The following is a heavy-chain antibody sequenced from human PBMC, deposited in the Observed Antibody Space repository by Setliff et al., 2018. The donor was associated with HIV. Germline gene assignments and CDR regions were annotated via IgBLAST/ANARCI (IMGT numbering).Heavy chain of an antibody. J-gene: IGHJ6*03. D-gene: IGHD4-17*01. Sequence: GESLTISCKGFGYSFTSYWIGWVRQMPGNGLEWMGIIYPGDSDTRYSPSLQGQVTISADESINTAYLQWSRLKASDTAMYFCARQSGDYTVTTYYMDVWGKGTTVTVSS. CDR3: ARQSGDYTVTTYYMDV. V-gene: IGHV5-51*01. CDR2: IYPGDSDT. CDR1: GYSFTSYW.